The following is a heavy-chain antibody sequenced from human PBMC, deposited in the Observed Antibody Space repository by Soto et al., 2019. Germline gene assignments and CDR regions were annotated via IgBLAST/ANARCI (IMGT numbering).Heavy chain of an antibody. D-gene: IGHD6-19*01. Sequence: KSSETLSLTCAVSGYSISSGYYWGWIRQPPGKGLEWIGSIYHSGSTYYNPSLKSRVTISVDTSKNQFSLKLSSVTAADTAVYYCASLTPIAVAGSFDYWGQGTLVTVSS. J-gene: IGHJ4*02. CDR2: IYHSGST. CDR1: GYSISSGYY. V-gene: IGHV4-38-2*01. CDR3: ASLTPIAVAGSFDY.